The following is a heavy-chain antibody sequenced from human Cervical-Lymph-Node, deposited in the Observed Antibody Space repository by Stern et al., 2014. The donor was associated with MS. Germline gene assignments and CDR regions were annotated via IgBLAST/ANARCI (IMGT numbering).Heavy chain of an antibody. CDR1: GYIFTTYW. D-gene: IGHD2-15*01. Sequence: EVQLVESGAEVKKPGDSLKISCEASGYIFTTYWIAWVRQMPGKGLEWMGIIYPGDSTTSYNPSFQGQVTISADKPDNTAYLQWSSVRAADTAIYYCTRRCGSCPENINDAFDVWGRGTMVTVSS. J-gene: IGHJ3*01. V-gene: IGHV5-51*04. CDR3: TRRCGSCPENINDAFDV. CDR2: IYPGDSTT.